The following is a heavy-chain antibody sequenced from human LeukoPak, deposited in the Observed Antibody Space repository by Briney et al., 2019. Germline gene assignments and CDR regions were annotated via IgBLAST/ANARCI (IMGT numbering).Heavy chain of an antibody. CDR2: IKEDGSAK. J-gene: IGHJ4*02. D-gene: IGHD3-3*01. CDR3: AKDDEGYY. Sequence: PGGSLRLSFAASGFTFSKSWMSWLRQTPEKGLEWVANIKEDGSAKYYVDSVKGRFTIYRDNAKNSLYLQMNSLRAEDTAVYYCAKDDEGYYWGQGILVTVSS. V-gene: IGHV3-7*03. CDR1: GFTFSKSW.